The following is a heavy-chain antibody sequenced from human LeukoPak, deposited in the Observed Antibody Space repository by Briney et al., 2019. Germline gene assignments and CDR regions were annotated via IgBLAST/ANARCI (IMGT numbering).Heavy chain of an antibody. CDR1: GGSISSSNW. Sequence: SETLSLTCTVSGGSISSSNWWSWVRQPPGKGLEWIGEIYHSGSTNYNPSLKSRVTISVDKSKNQFSLKLSSVTAADTAVYYCARASITMVRGVITPYYYYYYMDVWGKGTTVTVSS. CDR2: IYHSGST. CDR3: ARASITMVRGVITPYYYYYYMDV. V-gene: IGHV4-4*02. J-gene: IGHJ6*03. D-gene: IGHD3-10*01.